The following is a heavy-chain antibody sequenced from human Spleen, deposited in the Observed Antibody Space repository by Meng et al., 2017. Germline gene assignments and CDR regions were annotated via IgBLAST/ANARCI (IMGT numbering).Heavy chain of an antibody. Sequence: GSSLKISCKGSGYRFSNYWIGWVRQMPGKGLEWMGIIYPGDSDSRYSPSFQGQVTISADKSTSTAYLQWSSLKASDTAMYYCARGSGTYIASVVFYFDYWGQGTLVTVSS. CDR3: ARGSGTYIASVVFYFDY. V-gene: IGHV5-51*01. J-gene: IGHJ4*02. CDR2: IYPGDSDS. D-gene: IGHD3-10*01. CDR1: GYRFSNYW.